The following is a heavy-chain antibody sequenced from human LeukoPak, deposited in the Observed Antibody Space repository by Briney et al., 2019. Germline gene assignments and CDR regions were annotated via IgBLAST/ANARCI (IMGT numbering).Heavy chain of an antibody. D-gene: IGHD6-13*01. CDR1: GFTFSSYE. CDR3: ARDTIIAAAGKRYYYYYMDV. CDR2: ISSSGSTI. J-gene: IGHJ6*03. V-gene: IGHV3-48*03. Sequence: PGGSLRLSCAASGFTFSSYEMNWVRQAPGKGLEWVSYISSSGSTIYYADSVKGRFTISRDNAKNSLYLQMNSLRAEDTAVYYCARDTIIAAAGKRYYYYYMDVWGKGTTVTISS.